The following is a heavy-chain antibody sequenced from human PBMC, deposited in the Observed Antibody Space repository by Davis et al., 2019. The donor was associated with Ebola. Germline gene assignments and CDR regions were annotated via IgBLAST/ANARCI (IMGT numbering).Heavy chain of an antibody. V-gene: IGHV3-30-3*01. Sequence: PGGSLRLSCAASGFTFSSYAMHWVRQAPGKGLEWVAVISYDGSNKYYADSVKGRFTIARDNSKNTLYLQMNSLRAEDTAVYYCARDHETYYDFWSGLPYYYYGMDVWGQGTTVTVSS. D-gene: IGHD3-3*01. J-gene: IGHJ6*02. CDR2: ISYDGSNK. CDR3: ARDHETYYDFWSGLPYYYYGMDV. CDR1: GFTFSSYA.